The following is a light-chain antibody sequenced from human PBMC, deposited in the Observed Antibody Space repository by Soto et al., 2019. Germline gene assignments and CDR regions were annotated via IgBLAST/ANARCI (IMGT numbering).Light chain of an antibody. Sequence: EIVLTQSPGTLSLSPGERATLSCRASQSVSSSYLAWYQQKPGQAPRLLIYGASSRATGIPDRFSGSGSGTDFTLTSSRLDPEDFAVYYCQQYGTSPTFGPGTKVDIK. J-gene: IGKJ3*01. CDR2: GAS. CDR3: QQYGTSPT. CDR1: QSVSSSY. V-gene: IGKV3-20*01.